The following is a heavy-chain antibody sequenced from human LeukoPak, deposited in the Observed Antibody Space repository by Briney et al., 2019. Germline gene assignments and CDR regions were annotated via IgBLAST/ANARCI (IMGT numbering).Heavy chain of an antibody. CDR1: GFTFSSYS. V-gene: IGHV3-21*01. Sequence: GGSLRLSCAASGFTFSSYSMNWVRQAPGRGLEWVSSISSRSSYIYYADSVKGRFTISRDNAKNSLYLQMNSLRAEDTAVYYCARGELYGDYDRAGPFDYWGQGTLVTVSS. CDR2: ISSRSSYI. D-gene: IGHD4-17*01. J-gene: IGHJ4*02. CDR3: ARGELYGDYDRAGPFDY.